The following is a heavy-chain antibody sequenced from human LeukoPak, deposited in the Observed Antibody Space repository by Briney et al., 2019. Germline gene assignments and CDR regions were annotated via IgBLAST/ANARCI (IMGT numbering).Heavy chain of an antibody. CDR1: GFTFSTFG. CDR3: TRGAHVEMATSDY. V-gene: IGHV3-33*01. Sequence: GGSLRLSCGASGFTFSTFGMHWVRQAPGKGLEWVAVIWYDGSNKYYADSVKGRFTISRDNSKNTVYLEMNSLRAEDTAVYFCTRGAHVEMATSDYWGQGSLVTVSS. J-gene: IGHJ4*02. D-gene: IGHD5-24*01. CDR2: IWYDGSNK.